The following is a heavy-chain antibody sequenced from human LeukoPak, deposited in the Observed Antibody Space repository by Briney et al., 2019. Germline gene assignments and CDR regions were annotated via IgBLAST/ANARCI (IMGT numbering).Heavy chain of an antibody. CDR1: GGSFSGYY. V-gene: IGHV4-34*01. D-gene: IGHD6-13*01. Sequence: SETLSLTCAVYGGSFSGYYWSWIRQPPGKGLEWIGEINHSGNTNYNPSLKSRVTISVDTSKNQFSLKLSSVTAADTAVYYCAREYSSSWYRLYYFDYWGQGTLVTVSS. CDR2: INHSGNT. CDR3: AREYSSSWYRLYYFDY. J-gene: IGHJ4*02.